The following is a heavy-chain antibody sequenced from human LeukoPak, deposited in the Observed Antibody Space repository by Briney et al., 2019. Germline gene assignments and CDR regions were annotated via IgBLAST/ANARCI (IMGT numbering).Heavy chain of an antibody. CDR3: ARDESLQYYYGSGSYYSLLDY. Sequence: ASVKVSCKASGYTFTGYFMHWVRQAPGQGLEWMGIINPSGGSTSYAQKFQGRVTMTRDMSTSTVYMELSSLRSEDTAVYYCARDESLQYYYGSGSYYSLLDYWGQGTLVTVSS. V-gene: IGHV1-46*01. D-gene: IGHD3-10*01. CDR2: INPSGGST. CDR1: GYTFTGYF. J-gene: IGHJ4*02.